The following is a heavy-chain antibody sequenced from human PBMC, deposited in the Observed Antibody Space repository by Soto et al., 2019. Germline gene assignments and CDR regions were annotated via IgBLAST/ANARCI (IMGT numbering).Heavy chain of an antibody. V-gene: IGHV4-34*01. CDR2: INHSGST. CDR3: ARGLGYYDFWSGPPYYYGMDV. D-gene: IGHD3-3*01. Sequence: ASETLSLTCAVYGGSFSGYYWSWIRQPPGKGLEWIGEINHSGSTNYNPSLKSRVTISVDTSKNQFSLKLSSVTAADTAVYYCARGLGYYDFWSGPPYYYGMDVWGQGTTVTVSS. CDR1: GGSFSGYY. J-gene: IGHJ6*02.